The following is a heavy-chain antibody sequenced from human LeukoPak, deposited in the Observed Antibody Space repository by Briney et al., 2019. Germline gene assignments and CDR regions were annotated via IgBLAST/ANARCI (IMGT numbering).Heavy chain of an antibody. V-gene: IGHV7-4-1*02. CDR1: GYIFNTYI. CDR3: ARNQLSLNIIDY. J-gene: IGHJ4*02. CDR2: INTNTGSP. D-gene: IGHD2-15*01. Sequence: ASVKVSCEASGYIFNTYILSWVRQAPGQGLEWVGWINTNTGSPTYAQGFTGRFVFSLDTSGSTAYLQISSLKAEDTAVYYCARNQLSLNIIDYWGQGTLVTVSS.